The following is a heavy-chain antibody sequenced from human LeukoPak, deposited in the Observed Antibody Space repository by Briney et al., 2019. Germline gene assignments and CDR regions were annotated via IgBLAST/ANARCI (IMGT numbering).Heavy chain of an antibody. Sequence: GGSLRLSCAASGFTFSSYAMHWVRQAPGKGLEWVAVISYDGSNNSYAHSVKGRLTISRDKSKNTLYLQMNSLRAEDTGVYYCARSGSGDPRTEMDNYYYGMDVWGQGTTVTVSS. CDR3: ARSGSGDPRTEMDNYYYGMDV. J-gene: IGHJ6*02. V-gene: IGHV3-30*04. CDR2: ISYDGSNN. CDR1: GFTFSSYA. D-gene: IGHD3-10*01.